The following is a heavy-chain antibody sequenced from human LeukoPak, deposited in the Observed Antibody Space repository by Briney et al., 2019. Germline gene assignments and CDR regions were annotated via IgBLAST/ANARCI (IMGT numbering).Heavy chain of an antibody. CDR1: GFTFSSYA. D-gene: IGHD6-13*01. CDR3: AKGLAAALYYYYGMDV. CDR2: IIGSGGST. J-gene: IGHJ6*02. V-gene: IGHV3-23*01. Sequence: GGSLRLSCAASGFTFSSYAMSWVRQAPGKGLEWVSAIIGSGGSTYYADSVKVRFTISRDNSKNTLYLQMNSLRAEDTAVYYCAKGLAAALYYYYGMDVWGQGTTVTVSS.